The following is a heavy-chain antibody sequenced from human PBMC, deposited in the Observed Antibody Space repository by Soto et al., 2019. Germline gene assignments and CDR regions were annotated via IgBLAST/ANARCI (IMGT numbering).Heavy chain of an antibody. CDR1: GFSVSSKY. J-gene: IGHJ4*02. CDR3: VQTTGWPGFDV. D-gene: IGHD6-19*01. V-gene: IGHV3-53*01. CDR2: IYGGGTT. Sequence: EVQLVESGGGLIQPGGSLRLSCAASGFSVSSKYMTWVRQAPGKGLEWVSVIYGGGTTYYADSVKGRFTISRDNSKNTLYLQRNSLGAGDTAVYYCVQTTGWPGFDVWGQGTLVTVSS.